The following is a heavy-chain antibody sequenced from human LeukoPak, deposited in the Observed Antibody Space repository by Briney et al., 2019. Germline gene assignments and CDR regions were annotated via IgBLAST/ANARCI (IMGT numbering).Heavy chain of an antibody. CDR2: ISSSGSTI. Sequence: GGSLRLSCAASGFTFSDYYMSWIRQAPGKGLEWVSYISSSGSTIYYADSVKGRFTISRDNAKNSLYLQMNSLRAEDTAVYYCAKYPEQYSSSHFDYFDYWGQGTLVTVSS. CDR3: AKYPEQYSSSHFDYFDY. CDR1: GFTFSDYY. V-gene: IGHV3-11*01. J-gene: IGHJ4*02. D-gene: IGHD6-13*01.